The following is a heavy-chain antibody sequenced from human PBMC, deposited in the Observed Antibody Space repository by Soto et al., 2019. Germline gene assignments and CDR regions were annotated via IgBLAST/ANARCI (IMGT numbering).Heavy chain of an antibody. CDR1: GFTFISYA. D-gene: IGHD3-22*01. V-gene: IGHV3-30-3*01. Sequence: PGGSLRLSGAASGFTFISYAMHWIRQAPGKWLGWMAVISYDGSNKYYADSVKGRVTISRYKSKNTLYLQMISRRAEDTAVYYCARDIVADSSGLQVFDDWGQGTLVNVYS. CDR2: ISYDGSNK. J-gene: IGHJ4*02. CDR3: ARDIVADSSGLQVFDD.